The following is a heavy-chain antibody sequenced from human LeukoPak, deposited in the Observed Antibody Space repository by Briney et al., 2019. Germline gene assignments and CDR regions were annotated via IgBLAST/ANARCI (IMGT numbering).Heavy chain of an antibody. CDR2: IYYSGST. CDR3: ARDIATCGGDCYSDWFDP. D-gene: IGHD2-21*02. V-gene: IGHV4-31*11. J-gene: IGHJ5*02. CDR1: GGSISSGGYY. Sequence: SETLSLTCAVSGGSISSGGYYWSWIRQHPGKGLEWIGYIYYSGSTYYNPSLKSRVTISVDTSKNQFSLKLSSVTAADTAVYYCARDIATCGGDCYSDWFDPWGQGTLVTVSS.